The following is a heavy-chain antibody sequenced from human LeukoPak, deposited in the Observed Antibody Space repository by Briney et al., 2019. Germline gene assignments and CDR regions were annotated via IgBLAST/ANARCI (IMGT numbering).Heavy chain of an antibody. CDR1: GYTFTSYY. V-gene: IGHV1-46*01. Sequence: ASVKVSCKASGYTFTSYYMHWVRQAPGQGLEWMGIINPSGGSTSYAQKFQGRVTMTRDTSTSTVYMELSSLRSEDTAVYYCARDRLPLDYYYYYGMGVWGQGTTVTVSS. CDR3: ARDRLPLDYYYYYGMGV. J-gene: IGHJ6*02. D-gene: IGHD3-16*01. CDR2: INPSGGST.